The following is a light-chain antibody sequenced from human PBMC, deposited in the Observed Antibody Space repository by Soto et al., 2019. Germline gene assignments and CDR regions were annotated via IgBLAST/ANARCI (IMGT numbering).Light chain of an antibody. CDR3: QKYNSAPLP. V-gene: IGKV1-27*01. CDR2: AAS. Sequence: DIKMTMSPATLSASVGDRVTVTCRASQGISSYLAWYQQKPGKVPKLLIYAASTLQSGVPSRFSGSGSGTDFTLTISSLQPEDVATYYCQKYNSAPLPFGGGTKVDIK. J-gene: IGKJ4*01. CDR1: QGISSY.